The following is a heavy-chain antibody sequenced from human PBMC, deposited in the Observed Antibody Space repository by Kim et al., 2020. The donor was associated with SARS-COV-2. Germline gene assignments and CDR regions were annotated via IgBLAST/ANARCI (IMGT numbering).Heavy chain of an antibody. Sequence: GGSLRLSCAASGFTFSSYGMHWVRQAPGKGLEWVAVISYDGSNKYYADSVKGRFTISRDNSKNTLYLQMNSLRAEDTAVYYCAKAPRTVTMWGYFDYWGQGTLVTVSS. V-gene: IGHV3-30*18. D-gene: IGHD4-17*01. CDR3: AKAPRTVTMWGYFDY. CDR2: ISYDGSNK. J-gene: IGHJ4*02. CDR1: GFTFSSYG.